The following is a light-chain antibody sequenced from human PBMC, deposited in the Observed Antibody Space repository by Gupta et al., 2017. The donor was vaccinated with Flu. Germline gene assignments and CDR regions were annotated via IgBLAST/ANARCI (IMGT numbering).Light chain of an antibody. V-gene: IGKV1-5*03. Sequence: DIQMTQTPSILSASVGDRVTITCRASPSINTWLAWYQQKSGKAPTVLIYKASTLKSGVPPRFSGSGSGTEFTLTISGLQPDDFATYYCQQDHSYPITFGQGTKVEIK. J-gene: IGKJ2*01. CDR2: KAS. CDR3: QQDHSYPIT. CDR1: PSINTW.